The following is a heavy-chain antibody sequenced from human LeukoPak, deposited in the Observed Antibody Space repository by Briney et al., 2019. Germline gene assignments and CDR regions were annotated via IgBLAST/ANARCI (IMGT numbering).Heavy chain of an antibody. J-gene: IGHJ4*02. D-gene: IGHD3-16*01. CDR2: ISSTSSTI. Sequence: GGSLRLSCAASGLIFSSYTMSWVRQAPGKGLEWVSYISSTSSTIYYGDSVKGRFTISRDNAKNSLYLQINSLRAEDTAVYYCARGSIDGGYYFDYWGQGTLVTVSS. CDR1: GLIFSSYT. V-gene: IGHV3-48*01. CDR3: ARGSIDGGYYFDY.